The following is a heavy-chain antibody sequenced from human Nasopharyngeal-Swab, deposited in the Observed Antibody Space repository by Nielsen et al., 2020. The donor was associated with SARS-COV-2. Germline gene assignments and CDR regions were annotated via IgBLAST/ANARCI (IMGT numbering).Heavy chain of an antibody. V-gene: IGHV1-8*01. CDR1: GYTFTSYD. Sequence: ASVKVSCKASGYTFTSYDIHWVRQATGQGLEWMGWMNPNSGNTGYAQKFQGRVTMTRNTSISTAYMELSSLRSEDTAVYYCARDPYYYGSGSQRDFDYWGQGTLVTVSS. CDR3: ARDPYYYGSGSQRDFDY. J-gene: IGHJ4*02. D-gene: IGHD3-10*01. CDR2: MNPNSGNT.